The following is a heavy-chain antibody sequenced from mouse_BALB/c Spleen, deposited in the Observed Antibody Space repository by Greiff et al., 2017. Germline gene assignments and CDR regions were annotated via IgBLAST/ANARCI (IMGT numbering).Heavy chain of an antibody. CDR1: GFTFSSFG. D-gene: IGHD1-1*01. Sequence: EVQRVESGGGLVQPGGSRKLSCAASGFTFSSFGMHWVRQAPEKGLEWVAYISSGSSTIYYADTVKGRFTISRDNPKNTLFLQMASLRSEDTTMYYCARSKPITTVVATDFDYWGQDTTLTVSS. V-gene: IGHV5-17*02. J-gene: IGHJ2*01. CDR3: ARSKPITTVVATDFDY. CDR2: ISSGSSTI.